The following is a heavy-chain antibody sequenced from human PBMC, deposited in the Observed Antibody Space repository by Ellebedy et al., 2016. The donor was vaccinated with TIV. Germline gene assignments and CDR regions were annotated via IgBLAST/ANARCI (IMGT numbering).Heavy chain of an antibody. CDR1: GYSLFSYG. CDR3: ARAPPGGYSYGY. D-gene: IGHD5-18*01. Sequence: ASVKVSXXASGYSLFSYGFSWVRQAPGQGLEWMGWMNPSSGNTGCAQKFQGRVSMTRDTSINTAYMELTNLEPEDTAMYYCARAPPGGYSYGYWGQGTPVTVSS. CDR2: MNPSSGNT. J-gene: IGHJ4*02. V-gene: IGHV1-8*01.